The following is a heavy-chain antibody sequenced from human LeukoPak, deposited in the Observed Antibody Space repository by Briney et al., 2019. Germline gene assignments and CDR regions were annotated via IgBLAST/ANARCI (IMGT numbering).Heavy chain of an antibody. Sequence: SQTLSLTCTVSGGSISSGGYYWSWIRQPPGKGLEWIGYIYHSGSTYYNPSLKSRVTISVDRSKNQFSLKLSSVTAADTAVYYCARQSGVISSYYDILTGCYRTFDYWGQGTLVTVSS. CDR2: IYHSGST. CDR3: ARQSGVISSYYDILTGCYRTFDY. CDR1: GGSISSGGYY. J-gene: IGHJ4*02. D-gene: IGHD3-9*01. V-gene: IGHV4-30-2*01.